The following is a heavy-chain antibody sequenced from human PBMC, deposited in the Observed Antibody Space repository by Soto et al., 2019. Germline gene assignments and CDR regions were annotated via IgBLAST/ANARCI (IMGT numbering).Heavy chain of an antibody. V-gene: IGHV3-23*01. D-gene: IGHD3-10*01. J-gene: IGHJ4*02. CDR2: FRSGGDDDTT. CDR1: GFTFSSYS. CDR3: AKKVNSGSGSQFFDY. Sequence: PGGSLRLSCAASGFTFSSYSMSWVRQAPGKGLEWVSGFRSGGDDDTTYYADSVRGRFTISRDNSKNTLFLQMNSLRAEDTAIYYCAKKVNSGSGSQFFDYWGQGTLATVSS.